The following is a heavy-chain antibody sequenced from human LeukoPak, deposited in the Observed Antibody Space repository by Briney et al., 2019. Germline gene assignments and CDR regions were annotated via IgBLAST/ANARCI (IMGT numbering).Heavy chain of an antibody. D-gene: IGHD5-18*01. J-gene: IGHJ4*02. CDR1: GVTVSSNN. V-gene: IGHV3-66*01. CDR2: IFSGGST. Sequence: GGSLRLSCAASGVTVSSNNMNWVRQAPGKGLEWVSVIFSGGSTYYADSVKGRFTISRDNAKNSLYLQMNSLRAEDTAVYYCAEMGDTAMVHWGQGTLVTVSS. CDR3: AEMGDTAMVH.